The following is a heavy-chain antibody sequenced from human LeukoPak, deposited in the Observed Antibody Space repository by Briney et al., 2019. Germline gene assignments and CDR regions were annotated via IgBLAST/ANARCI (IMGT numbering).Heavy chain of an antibody. CDR1: GGSISSGSYY. V-gene: IGHV4-61*02. CDR2: IYTSGST. D-gene: IGHD3-3*01. CDR3: ARGGHYDFWSGSARWFDP. J-gene: IGHJ5*02. Sequence: SETLSLTCTVSGGSISSGSYYWSWIRQPAGKGLEWIGRIYTSGSTNYNPSLKSRVTISVDTSKNQFSLKLSSVTAADTAVYYCARGGHYDFWSGSARWFDPWGQGTLVTVSS.